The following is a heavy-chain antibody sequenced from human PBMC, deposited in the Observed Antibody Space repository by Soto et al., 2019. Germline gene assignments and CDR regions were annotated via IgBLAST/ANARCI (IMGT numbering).Heavy chain of an antibody. CDR3: ARDNQYNWNDKWFDP. Sequence: PGGSLRLSCAASGFTFSSYWMSWVRQAPGKGLEWVANIKQDGSEKYYVDYVKGRFTISRDNAKNSLYLQMNSLRAEDTAVYYCARDNQYNWNDKWFDPWGQGTLVTVSS. J-gene: IGHJ5*02. V-gene: IGHV3-7*01. D-gene: IGHD1-20*01. CDR1: GFTFSSYW. CDR2: IKQDGSEK.